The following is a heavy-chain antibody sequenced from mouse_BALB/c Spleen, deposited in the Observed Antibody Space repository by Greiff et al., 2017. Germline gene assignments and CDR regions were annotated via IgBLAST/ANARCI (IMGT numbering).Heavy chain of an antibody. CDR3: APYYGSSFPFAY. CDR2: IDPANGNT. V-gene: IGHV14-3*02. CDR1: GFNIKDTY. J-gene: IGHJ3*01. D-gene: IGHD1-1*01. Sequence: VQLQQSGAELVKPGASVKLSCTASGFNIKDTYMHWVKQRPEQGLEWIGRIDPANGNTKYDPKFQGKATITADTSSNTAYLQLSSLTSEDTAAYYCAPYYGSSFPFAYWGQGTLVTVSA.